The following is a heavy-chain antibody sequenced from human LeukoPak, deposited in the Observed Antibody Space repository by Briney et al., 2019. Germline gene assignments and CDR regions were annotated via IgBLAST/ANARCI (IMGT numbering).Heavy chain of an antibody. D-gene: IGHD1-26*01. V-gene: IGHV3-23*01. CDR2: ISGSGGST. CDR1: GFTFSSYG. CDR3: AKDRGGGFDY. J-gene: IGHJ4*02. Sequence: AGGSLRLSCAASGFTFSSYGMHWVRQAPGKGLEWVSAISGSGGSTYYADSVKGRFTISRDNSKNTLYLQMNSLRAEDTAVYYCAKDRGGGFDYWGQGTLVTVSS.